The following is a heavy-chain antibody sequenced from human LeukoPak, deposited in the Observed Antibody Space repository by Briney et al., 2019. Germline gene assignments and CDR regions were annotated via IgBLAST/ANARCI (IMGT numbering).Heavy chain of an antibody. V-gene: IGHV1-2*02. CDR3: ALRQVGSRRSSQFAY. CDR2: INPNSGGT. Sequence: GASVKVSCKASGYTFTGYYMHWVRQAPGQGLECMGWINPNSGGTNYAQKFQGRVTMTRDTSISTAYMELSRLRSDDTAVYYCALRQVGSRRSSQFAYWGQGTLVTVSS. D-gene: IGHD1-26*01. J-gene: IGHJ4*02. CDR1: GYTFTGYY.